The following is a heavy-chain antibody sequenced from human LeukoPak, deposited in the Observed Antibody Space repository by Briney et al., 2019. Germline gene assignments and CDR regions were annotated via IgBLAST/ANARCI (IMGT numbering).Heavy chain of an antibody. V-gene: IGHV4-4*07. D-gene: IGHD2-8*01. J-gene: IGHJ5*02. CDR1: GGSISCYY. Sequence: PSETLSLTCSVSGGSISCYYWSWIRQSAEKGLEWIGRIYTSGSIDYNPSLKSRVTISVDKSKNQFSLKLSSVTAADTAVYCCARDDSTNAVCYWFDPWGQGTLVTVSS. CDR2: IYTSGSI. CDR3: ARDDSTNAVCYWFDP.